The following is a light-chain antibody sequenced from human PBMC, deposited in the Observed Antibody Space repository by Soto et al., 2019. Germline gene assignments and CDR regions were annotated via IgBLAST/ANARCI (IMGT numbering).Light chain of an antibody. CDR1: QSISGW. CDR3: LQYNGYYRT. Sequence: DIQMTQSPSTPASVGDRVTITCRASQSISGWLAWYQQRPGKAPNLLIFDASTLESGVPSRFSGSGSGTTFTLTISSLQSDDFATYYCLQYNGYYRTFGQGTKVDIK. J-gene: IGKJ1*01. V-gene: IGKV1-5*01. CDR2: DAS.